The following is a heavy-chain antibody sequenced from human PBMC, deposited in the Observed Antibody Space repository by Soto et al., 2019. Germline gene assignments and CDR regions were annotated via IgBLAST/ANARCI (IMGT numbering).Heavy chain of an antibody. V-gene: IGHV3-48*03. J-gene: IGHJ6*02. CDR2: IYNSGSTM. Sequence: LRLSCAASGFTFSAFEMNWVRQAPGKGLEWLSYIYNSGSTMTYADSVKGRFAISRDNAKNSLYLEMYSLRAEDTAVYYCARESGGTGLDVWGQGTTVTVSS. D-gene: IGHD1-1*01. CDR3: ARESGGTGLDV. CDR1: GFTFSAFE.